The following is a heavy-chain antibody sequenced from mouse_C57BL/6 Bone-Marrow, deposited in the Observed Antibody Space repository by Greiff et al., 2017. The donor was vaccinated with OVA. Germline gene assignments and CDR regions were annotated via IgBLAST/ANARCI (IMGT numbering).Heavy chain of an antibody. Sequence: VKLVESGPGLVAPSQSLSITCTVSGFSLTSYAISWVRQPPGKGLEWLGVIWTGGGTNYNSALKSRLSISKDNSKSQVFLKMNSLQTDDTARYYCARNEGLRQDWYFDVWGTGTTVTVSS. CDR1: GFSLTSYA. J-gene: IGHJ1*03. D-gene: IGHD2-4*01. CDR2: IWTGGGT. CDR3: ARNEGLRQDWYFDV. V-gene: IGHV2-9-1*01.